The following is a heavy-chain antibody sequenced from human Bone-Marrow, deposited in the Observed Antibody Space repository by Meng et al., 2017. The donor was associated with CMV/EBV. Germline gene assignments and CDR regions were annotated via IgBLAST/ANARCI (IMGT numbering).Heavy chain of an antibody. V-gene: IGHV5-51*01. CDR3: VRLLGHSSWYFMDV. CDR1: GYSFTSYW. Sequence: GGSLRLSCKGSGYSFTSYWIGWVRQMPGKGLEWMGIIYPGDSDTRYSPSFQGQVTISADKSISTAYLQWSSLKASDTAMYYCVRLLGHSSWYFMDVWGQATTVTVSS. J-gene: IGHJ6*02. CDR2: IYPGDSDT. D-gene: IGHD6-13*01.